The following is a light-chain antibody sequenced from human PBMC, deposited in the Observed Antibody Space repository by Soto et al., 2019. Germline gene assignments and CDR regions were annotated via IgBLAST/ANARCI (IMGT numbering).Light chain of an antibody. Sequence: AIQLTQSPSSLSAPVGDRVTITCRASQGIGSALGWYQQKPGKVPKLLIYAASTLQSGVPSRFSGSGSGTDFTLTISSLQPEDFATYYCLLDFSYFWAFGQGTKVEVK. V-gene: IGKV1-6*01. J-gene: IGKJ1*01. CDR1: QGIGSA. CDR2: AAS. CDR3: LLDFSYFWA.